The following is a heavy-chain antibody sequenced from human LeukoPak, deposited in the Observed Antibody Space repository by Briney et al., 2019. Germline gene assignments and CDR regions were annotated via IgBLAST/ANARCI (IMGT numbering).Heavy chain of an antibody. CDR3: ASHWVVVPAAKYNWFDP. D-gene: IGHD2-2*01. CDR1: GGSISSSSYY. CDR2: IYYSGST. V-gene: IGHV4-39*01. J-gene: IGHJ5*02. Sequence: SETLSLTCTVSGGSISSSSYYWGWIRQPPGKGLEWIGSIYYSGSTYYNPSLKSRVTISVDTSKNQFSLKLSSVTAADTAVYYCASHWVVVPAAKYNWFDPWGRGTLVTVSS.